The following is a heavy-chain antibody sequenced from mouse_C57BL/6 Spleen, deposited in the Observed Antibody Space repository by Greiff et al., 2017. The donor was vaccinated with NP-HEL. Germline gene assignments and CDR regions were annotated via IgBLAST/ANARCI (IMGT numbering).Heavy chain of an antibody. D-gene: IGHD2-2*01. CDR2: IDPETGGT. Sequence: VQLQQSGAELVRPGASVTLSCKASGYTFTDYEMHWVKQTPVHGLEWIGAIDPETGGTAYNQKFKGKAILTADKSSSTAYMELRSLTSEDSAVYYCTRSSTMVTALDWGQGTTLTVSS. CDR3: TRSSTMVTALD. V-gene: IGHV1-15*01. CDR1: GYTFTDYE. J-gene: IGHJ2*01.